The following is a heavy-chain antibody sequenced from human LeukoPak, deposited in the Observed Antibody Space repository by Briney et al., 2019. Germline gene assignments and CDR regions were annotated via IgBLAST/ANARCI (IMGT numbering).Heavy chain of an antibody. CDR3: ATGDRRNY. Sequence: GASVKVSCKASGYTFTSYAIHWVRQAPGQGLEWMGWINTGNGNTKYSQKFQGRVTITRDTSASTAYMELYGLRSEDTAVYYCATGDRRNYWGQGTLVTVSS. V-gene: IGHV1-3*04. D-gene: IGHD7-27*01. CDR1: GYTFTSYA. CDR2: INTGNGNT. J-gene: IGHJ4*02.